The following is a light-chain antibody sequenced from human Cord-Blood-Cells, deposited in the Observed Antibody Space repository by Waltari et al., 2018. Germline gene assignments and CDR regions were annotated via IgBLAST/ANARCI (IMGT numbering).Light chain of an antibody. J-gene: IGLJ3*02. Sequence: QPVLTQSSSASASLGSSVKLTCTLSSGHSSYIIAWHQQQPGKAPRYLMKLEGSGSYNKGSGVPDRFSGSSSGADRYLTISNRQVEDEADYYCETRDSNTRVFGGGTKLTVL. CDR1: SGHSSYI. CDR3: ETRDSNTRV. V-gene: IGLV4-60*02. CDR2: LEGSGSY.